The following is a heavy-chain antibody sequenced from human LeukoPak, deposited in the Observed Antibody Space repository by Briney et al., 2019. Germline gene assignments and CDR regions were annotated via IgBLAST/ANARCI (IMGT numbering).Heavy chain of an antibody. D-gene: IGHD3-22*01. Sequence: PSETLSLTCTVSGGSMSGRTDYWVWIRQPPGKPLEWIGSIYFSGSTHYSPSLKSRVTISVDKSKNQFSLKLSSVTAADTAVYYCASSRRGYESSGYPLDYWGQGTLVTVSS. CDR2: IYFSGST. V-gene: IGHV4-39*07. CDR3: ASSRRGYESSGYPLDY. CDR1: GGSMSGRTDY. J-gene: IGHJ4*02.